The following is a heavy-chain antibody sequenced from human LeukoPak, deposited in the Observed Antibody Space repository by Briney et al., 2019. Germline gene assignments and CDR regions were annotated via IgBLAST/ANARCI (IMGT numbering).Heavy chain of an antibody. CDR3: AKGRGLEYFQH. Sequence: GGSLRLSCAASGFTFSSYGMSWVRQAPGKGLEWVSAISGSGGSTYYTDSVKGRFTISRDNSKNTLYLQMNSLRAEDTDVYYCAKGRGLEYFQHWGQGTLVTVSS. V-gene: IGHV3-23*01. J-gene: IGHJ1*01. CDR1: GFTFSSYG. D-gene: IGHD5-24*01. CDR2: ISGSGGST.